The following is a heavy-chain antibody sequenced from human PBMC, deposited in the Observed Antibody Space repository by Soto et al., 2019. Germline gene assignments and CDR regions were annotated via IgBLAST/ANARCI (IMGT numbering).Heavy chain of an antibody. CDR3: ARDGVAVTTGISGY. D-gene: IGHD4-4*01. Sequence: QVQLVQSGAEVKKPGASVKVSCKASGYTFTNYAVTWVRQAPGQGLEWMGWINVYNGNTKYAQKFQGRVTMTTDTSTNTVYMELRSLTSDDTAVYYCARDGVAVTTGISGYWCQGTLVTVSS. J-gene: IGHJ4*02. V-gene: IGHV1-18*01. CDR1: GYTFTNYA. CDR2: INVYNGNT.